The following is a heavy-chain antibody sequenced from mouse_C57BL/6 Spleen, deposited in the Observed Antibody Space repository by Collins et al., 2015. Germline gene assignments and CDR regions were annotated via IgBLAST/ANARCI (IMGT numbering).Heavy chain of an antibody. CDR1: GFSLTSYG. Sequence: TCTVSGFSLTSYGVHWVRQSPGKGLEWLGVIWSGGSTDYNAAFISRLSISKDNSKSQVFFKMNSLQANDTAIYYCARNYYGNYVGDYWGQGTTLTVSS. J-gene: IGHJ2*01. CDR3: ARNYYGNYVGDY. V-gene: IGHV2-2*02. CDR2: IWSGGST. D-gene: IGHD2-1*01.